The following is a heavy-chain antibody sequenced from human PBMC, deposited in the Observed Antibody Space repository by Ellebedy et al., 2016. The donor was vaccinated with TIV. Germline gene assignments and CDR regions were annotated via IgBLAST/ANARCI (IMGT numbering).Heavy chain of an antibody. CDR1: GFNFADYT. Sequence: GGSLRLSCAASGFNFADYTMHWVRQAPGKGLEWVSLISWDGGSTYYADSVKGRFTISRDNSKNSLSLQMDSLTTEDTALYYCTKDGTLRGSYWYYFDFWGPGTLVTVSS. CDR3: TKDGTLRGSYWYYFDF. V-gene: IGHV3-43*01. J-gene: IGHJ4*02. CDR2: ISWDGGST. D-gene: IGHD1-26*01.